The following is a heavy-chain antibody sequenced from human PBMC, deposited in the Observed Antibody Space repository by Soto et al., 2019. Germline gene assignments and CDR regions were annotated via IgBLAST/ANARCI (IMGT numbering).Heavy chain of an antibody. CDR3: AKGRKGLWDNFDY. V-gene: IGHV3-30*18. J-gene: IGHJ4*02. D-gene: IGHD3-10*01. CDR1: GFTFSSYG. CDR2: ISYDGSNT. Sequence: SLRLSCAASGFTFSSYGMHWVRQAPGKGLEWVVVISYDGSNTYYADSVKGRFTISRDNSKNTLYLQMNSLRAEDTAVYYCAKGRKGLWDNFDYWGQGTLVSFSS.